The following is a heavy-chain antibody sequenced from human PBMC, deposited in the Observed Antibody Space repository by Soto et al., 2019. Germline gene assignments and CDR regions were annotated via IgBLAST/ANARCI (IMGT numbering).Heavy chain of an antibody. Sequence: QVQLQESGPGLVKPSGTLSLTCAVSGGSISSSNWWSWVRQPPGKGLEWIGEIYHSGSTNYNPSLQSRGHISVDKAKNQFYLKPRYVAAADTAVYYCAGDRSGWQRWFDPWGQGTLVTVSS. CDR3: AGDRSGWQRWFDP. J-gene: IGHJ5*02. CDR1: GGSISSSNW. D-gene: IGHD6-19*01. CDR2: IYHSGST. V-gene: IGHV4-4*02.